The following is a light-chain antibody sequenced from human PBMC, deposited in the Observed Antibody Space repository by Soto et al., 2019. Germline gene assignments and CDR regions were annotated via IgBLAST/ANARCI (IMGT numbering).Light chain of an antibody. CDR3: SSYAGSNNLV. V-gene: IGLV2-8*01. CDR2: EVT. CDR1: SSDVGGYNY. J-gene: IGLJ3*02. Sequence: QSALTQPPSASGSPGQSVTISCTGASSDVGGYNYVSWCQQHPGKAPKLMIYEVTKRPSGVPDRFSGSKSANTASLTVSGLQAEDEADYYCSSYAGSNNLVFGGGTQLTVL.